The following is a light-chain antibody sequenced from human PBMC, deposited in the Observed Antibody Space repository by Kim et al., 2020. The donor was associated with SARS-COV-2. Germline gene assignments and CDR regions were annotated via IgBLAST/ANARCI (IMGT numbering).Light chain of an antibody. V-gene: IGKV1-39*01. J-gene: IGKJ2*01. CDR1: QSISSY. CDR2: AAS. CDR3: QQSYSTPYT. Sequence: SASVGDRVTITCRASQSISSYLNWYQQKPGKAPKLLIYAASSLQSGGPASFSGSGSGTDFTLTISSLQPEDFATYYCQQSYSTPYTFGQGTKLEI.